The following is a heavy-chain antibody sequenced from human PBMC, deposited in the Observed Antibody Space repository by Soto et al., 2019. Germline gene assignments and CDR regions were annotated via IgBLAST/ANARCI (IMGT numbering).Heavy chain of an antibody. V-gene: IGHV3-30-3*01. J-gene: IGHJ4*02. D-gene: IGHD5-18*01. Sequence: PGGSLRLSCAASGFTFSSYAMHWVRQAPGKGLEWVAVISYDGSNKYYADSVKGRFTISRDNSKNTLYLQMNSLRAEDTAVYYCARDRRRYSYGYTPDYWGQGTLVTVSS. CDR1: GFTFSSYA. CDR2: ISYDGSNK. CDR3: ARDRRRYSYGYTPDY.